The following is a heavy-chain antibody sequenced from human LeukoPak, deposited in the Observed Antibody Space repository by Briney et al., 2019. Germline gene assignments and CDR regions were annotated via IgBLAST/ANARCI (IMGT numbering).Heavy chain of an antibody. J-gene: IGHJ6*03. Sequence: SVKVSCKASGGTFSSYAISWVRRAPGQGLEWMGGIIPMFGTAHYAQKFQGRVTITTDESTSTAYTELSSLRSEDTAVYYCARDLGMRGYYYMDVWGKGTTVTVSS. CDR1: GGTFSSYA. CDR2: IIPMFGTA. V-gene: IGHV1-69*05. CDR3: ARDLGMRGYYYMDV.